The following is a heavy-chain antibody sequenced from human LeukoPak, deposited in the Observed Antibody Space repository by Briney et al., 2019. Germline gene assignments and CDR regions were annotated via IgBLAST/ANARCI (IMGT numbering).Heavy chain of an antibody. D-gene: IGHD6-13*01. CDR2: IIPVFRTA. CDR3: ARGEAAAVTSFDS. CDR1: GDTFRRYS. Sequence: SVKVSCKASGDTFRRYSISWVRQAPGQGLEWLGGIIPVFRTANYAQKFQGRVTITADKSTATAYMELRSLRSEDTAIYYCARGEAAAVTSFDSWGQGTQVTVSS. J-gene: IGHJ4*02. V-gene: IGHV1-69*06.